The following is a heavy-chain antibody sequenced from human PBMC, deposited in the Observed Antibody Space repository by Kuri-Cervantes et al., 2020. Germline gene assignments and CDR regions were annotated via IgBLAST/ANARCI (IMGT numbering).Heavy chain of an antibody. D-gene: IGHD2-15*01. J-gene: IGHJ4*02. Sequence: GSLRLSCFVSGASVSSGSYYWSWIRQPPGKGLEWIGYIYYTGATNYNPSLKSRITISADASKNQFSLRLSSVTAADTAVYHCARYTYCSTGRCYEDYWGQGTLVTVSS. CDR3: ARYTYCSTGRCYEDY. CDR1: GASVSSGSYY. V-gene: IGHV4-61*01. CDR2: IYYTGAT.